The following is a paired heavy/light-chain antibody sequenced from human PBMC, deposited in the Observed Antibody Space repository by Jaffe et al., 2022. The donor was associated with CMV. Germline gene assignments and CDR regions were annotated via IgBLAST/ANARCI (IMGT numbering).Heavy chain of an antibody. Sequence: QITLKESGPTLVKPTQTLTLTCTFSGFSLTTAGVGVGWIRQPPGKALEWLALIYWDDDKRYSPSLTTRLTITKDTSKNQVVLKMTNMDPVDSATYYCAHSWGTPALYFSTWGPGTLVTVSS. J-gene: IGHJ5*02. CDR3: AHSWGTPALYFST. CDR2: IYWDDDK. V-gene: IGHV2-5*02. D-gene: IGHD2-2*02. CDR1: GFSLTTAGVG.
Light chain of an antibody. CDR2: AAS. V-gene: IGKV1-39*01. CDR1: QSISTH. CDR3: QQSYITLWT. Sequence: DIQMTQSPSSLSASVGDRVTITCRASQSISTHLNWYQQKPGTAPKLLIYAASSLQSGVPPRFSGSGSGTDFTLTISSLQPEDFATYYCQQSYITLWTFGQGTKVEIK. J-gene: IGKJ1*01.